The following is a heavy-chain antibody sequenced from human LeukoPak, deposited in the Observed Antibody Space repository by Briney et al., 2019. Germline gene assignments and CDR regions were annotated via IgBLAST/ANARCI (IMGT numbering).Heavy chain of an antibody. Sequence: GASVKVSCKASGYTFTGYYMHWVRQAPGQGLEWMGWINPNSGGTNYAQKFQGRVTMTRDTSISTAYMELSRLRSDDTAVYYCARDLQDIVVGGYMDVWGKGTTVTISS. CDR2: INPNSGGT. CDR1: GYTFTGYY. CDR3: ARDLQDIVVGGYMDV. V-gene: IGHV1-2*02. D-gene: IGHD2-15*01. J-gene: IGHJ6*03.